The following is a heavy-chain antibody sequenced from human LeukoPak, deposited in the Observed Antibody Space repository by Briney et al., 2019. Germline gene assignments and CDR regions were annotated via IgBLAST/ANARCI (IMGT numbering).Heavy chain of an antibody. J-gene: IGHJ4*02. CDR3: ARGTTDLDY. D-gene: IGHD1-14*01. CDR2: ISWNSGSI. Sequence: GGSLRLSCAASGFTFDDYAMHWVRHAPGKGLEWVSGISWNSGSIGYADSVKGRFTISRDNSRNTLYLHIDSLRVEDTATYYCARGTTDLDYWGQGTRVIVSS. V-gene: IGHV3-9*01. CDR1: GFTFDDYA.